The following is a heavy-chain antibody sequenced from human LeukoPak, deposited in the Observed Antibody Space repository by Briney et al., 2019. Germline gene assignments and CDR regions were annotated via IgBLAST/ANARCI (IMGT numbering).Heavy chain of an antibody. CDR3: ARGPYYDFSSGYYAAEYFQH. Sequence: SETLSLTCTVSGYSISSGYYWGWIRQPPGKGLEWIGSSYHSGSTYYNPSLKRRVTISVDTSKNQFSLKLSSVTAADTAVYYCARGPYYDFSSGYYAAEYFQHWGQGTLVTVSS. V-gene: IGHV4-38-2*02. CDR1: GYSISSGYY. J-gene: IGHJ1*01. D-gene: IGHD3-3*01. CDR2: SYHSGST.